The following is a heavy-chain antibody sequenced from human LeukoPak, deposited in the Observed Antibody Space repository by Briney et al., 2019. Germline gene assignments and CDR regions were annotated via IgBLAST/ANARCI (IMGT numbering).Heavy chain of an antibody. CDR3: ARYSGDYSANLYYFDY. Sequence: GGSLRLSCAASGFTVSRNYMGWVRQAPGKGLEWVSVLYSSGNIHYTDSVKGRFTISRDNSKDTLHLQMNNLRAEDTAIYYCARYSGDYSANLYYFDYWGQGTLVTVSS. V-gene: IGHV3-53*01. D-gene: IGHD4-23*01. CDR2: LYSSGNI. CDR1: GFTVSRNY. J-gene: IGHJ4*02.